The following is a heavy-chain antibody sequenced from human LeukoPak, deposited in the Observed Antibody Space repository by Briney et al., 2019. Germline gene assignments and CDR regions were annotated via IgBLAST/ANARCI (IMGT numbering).Heavy chain of an antibody. J-gene: IGHJ5*02. CDR1: GYTFTSYY. CDR3: ARVVYGSGAPRWFDP. CDR2: INPSGGST. V-gene: IGHV1-46*01. Sequence: ASVKVSCKASGYTFTSYYMHWVRQAPGQGLEWMGLINPSGGSTSYAQKFQGRVTMTRDMSTSTAYMELRSLRSDDTAVYYCARVVYGSGAPRWFDPWGQGTLVTVSS. D-gene: IGHD3-10*01.